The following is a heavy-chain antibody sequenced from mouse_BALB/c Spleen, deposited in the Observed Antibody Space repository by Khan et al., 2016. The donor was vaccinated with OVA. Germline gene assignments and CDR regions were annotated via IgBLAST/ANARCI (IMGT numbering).Heavy chain of an antibody. CDR1: GFTFSSYS. J-gene: IGHJ3*01. CDR2: ISSGGDYT. Sequence: IQLVQSGGDLVKPRGSLKLSCAASGFTFSSYSMSWVRQTPDKRLEWVATISSGGDYTYYPDSVKGRFTISRDNAKNTLYLQMSSLKSEDTAMYYCASHLTGSFAYWGQGTLVTVS. D-gene: IGHD4-1*01. V-gene: IGHV5-6*01. CDR3: ASHLTGSFAY.